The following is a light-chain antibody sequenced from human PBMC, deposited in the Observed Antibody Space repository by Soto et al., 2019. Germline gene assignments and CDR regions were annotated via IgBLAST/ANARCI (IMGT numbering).Light chain of an antibody. Sequence: EIVMTQSPATLSVSPGERVTLSCRARQSVTSNLVWYQQKPGQAPRLLIYGASTRATGIPARFSGSGSGTEFTLTISSLQSEDFAVYYCQQYNNWPSLTFGGGTKVEIK. V-gene: IGKV3-15*01. J-gene: IGKJ4*01. CDR2: GAS. CDR3: QQYNNWPSLT. CDR1: QSVTSN.